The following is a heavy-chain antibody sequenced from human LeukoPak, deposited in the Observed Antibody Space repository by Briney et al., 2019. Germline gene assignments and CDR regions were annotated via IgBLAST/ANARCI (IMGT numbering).Heavy chain of an antibody. J-gene: IGHJ5*02. CDR1: GFTFSSYW. V-gene: IGHV3-33*08. CDR2: IWYDGSYK. D-gene: IGHD6-13*01. CDR3: ARDTLIAAPKIGTVTRIGWFDP. Sequence: GGSLRLSCAASGFTFSSYWMHWVRQPPGKGLEWVAVIWYDGSYKSYADSVKGRFTISRDNSKNTLFLQMNSLRADDTAVYYCARDTLIAAPKIGTVTRIGWFDPWGQGTLVTVSS.